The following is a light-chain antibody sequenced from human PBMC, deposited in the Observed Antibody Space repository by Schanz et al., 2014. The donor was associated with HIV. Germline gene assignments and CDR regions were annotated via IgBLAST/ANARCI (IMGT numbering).Light chain of an antibody. V-gene: IGKV1-39*01. CDR3: QQSYSTPSIT. J-gene: IGKJ5*01. CDR2: AAS. Sequence: DIQMTQSPSSLSASVGDTVTITCRASQTISHYLNWYQHKTGEAPKLLISAASTLESGVPSRFSGRGSGTDFALTIDTLQLEDFAIYYCQQSYSTPSITFGQGTRLEIK. CDR1: QTISHY.